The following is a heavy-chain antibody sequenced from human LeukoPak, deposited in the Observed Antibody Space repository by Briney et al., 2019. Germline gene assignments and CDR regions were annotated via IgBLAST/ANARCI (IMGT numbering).Heavy chain of an antibody. CDR3: ARHETQEDSSGASVDL. D-gene: IGHD3-22*01. CDR2: IYPGDSDT. Sequence: GESLKISCKGSGYSFTSYWIGWVRQLPGKGLEWMGIIYPGDSDTRYSPSFQGQVTISADKSISTAYLQWSSLKASDTAMYYCARHETQEDSSGASVDLWGRGTLVTVSS. J-gene: IGHJ2*01. V-gene: IGHV5-51*01. CDR1: GYSFTSYW.